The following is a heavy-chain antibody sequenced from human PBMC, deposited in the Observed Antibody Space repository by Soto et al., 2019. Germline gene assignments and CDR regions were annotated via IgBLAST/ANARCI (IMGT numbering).Heavy chain of an antibody. CDR3: ARHYSSGAFDI. D-gene: IGHD6-19*01. V-gene: IGHV3-48*01. CDR1: GFTFSSYS. Sequence: GGSLRLSCAASGFTFSSYSMNWVRQAPGKGLEWVSYISSSSSTIYYADSVKGRFTISRDNAKNSLYLQMNSLRAEDTAVYYCARHYSSGAFDIWGQGTMVTVSS. J-gene: IGHJ3*02. CDR2: ISSSSSTI.